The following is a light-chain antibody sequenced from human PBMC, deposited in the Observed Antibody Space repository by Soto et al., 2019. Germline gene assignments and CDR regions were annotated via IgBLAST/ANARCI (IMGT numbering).Light chain of an antibody. CDR1: ESLSTY. Sequence: EIVMTQSPANLSVSPGERVTLSCRASESLSTYLAWYQQKPGQAPSLLIYGASTKATGIPARFSGSGSATDFTITISSLQSEDFAVYYCQSYNDWPFTFGQRTKLEI. V-gene: IGKV3-15*01. CDR2: GAS. CDR3: QSYNDWPFT. J-gene: IGKJ2*01.